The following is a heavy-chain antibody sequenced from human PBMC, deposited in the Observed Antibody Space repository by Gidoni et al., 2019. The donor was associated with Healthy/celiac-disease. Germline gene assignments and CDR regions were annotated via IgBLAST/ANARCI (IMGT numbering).Heavy chain of an antibody. J-gene: IGHJ4*02. CDR1: GFTFSSYS. Sequence: EVQLVESGGGLVKPGGSLRLSCAAPGFTFSSYSMNWVRQAPGKGLEWVSSISSSSSYIYYADSVKGRFTISRDNAKNSLYLQMNSLRAEDTAVYYCARGSSSWSSHFDYWGQGTLVTVSS. V-gene: IGHV3-21*01. CDR2: ISSSSSYI. D-gene: IGHD6-13*01. CDR3: ARGSSSWSSHFDY.